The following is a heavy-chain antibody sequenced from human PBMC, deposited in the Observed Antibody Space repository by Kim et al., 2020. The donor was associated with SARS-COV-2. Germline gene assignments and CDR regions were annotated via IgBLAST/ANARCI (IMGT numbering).Heavy chain of an antibody. J-gene: IGHJ4*02. CDR1: GGSFSGYY. CDR2: INHSGST. D-gene: IGHD6-19*01. Sequence: SETLSLTCAVYGGSFSGYYWSWIRQPPGKGLEWIGEINHSGSTNYNPSLKSRVTISVDTSKNQFSLKLSSVTAADTAVYYCARESFISYSSGSTGGYWGQGTMVTVSS. V-gene: IGHV4-34*01. CDR3: ARESFISYSSGSTGGY.